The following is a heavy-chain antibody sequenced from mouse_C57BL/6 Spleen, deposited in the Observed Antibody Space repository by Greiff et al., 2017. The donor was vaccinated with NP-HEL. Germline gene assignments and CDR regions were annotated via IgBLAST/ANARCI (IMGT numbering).Heavy chain of an antibody. CDR3: ARKEGIYYDYYAMDY. Sequence: VKLQQSGPELVKPGASVKISCKASGYAFSSSWMNWVKQRPGKGLEWIGRIYPGDGDTNYNGKFKGKATLTADKSSSTAYMQLSSLTSEDSAVYFCARKEGIYYDYYAMDYWGQGTSVTVSS. D-gene: IGHD2-1*01. CDR1: GYAFSSSW. J-gene: IGHJ4*01. V-gene: IGHV1-82*01. CDR2: IYPGDGDT.